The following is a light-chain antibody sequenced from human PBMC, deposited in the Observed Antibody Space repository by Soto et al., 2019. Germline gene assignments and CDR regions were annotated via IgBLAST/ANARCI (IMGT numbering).Light chain of an antibody. Sequence: QSVLTQPPSASGTPGQRVTISCSGSSSNIGRNYVYWYQQLPGTAPKLLIYRNNQRPSGVPDRFSGSKSGTSASLDISGLRSEDEADYYCAAWDDSLSANYVFGTGTKVTVL. CDR1: SSNIGRNY. CDR3: AAWDDSLSANYV. V-gene: IGLV1-47*01. CDR2: RNN. J-gene: IGLJ1*01.